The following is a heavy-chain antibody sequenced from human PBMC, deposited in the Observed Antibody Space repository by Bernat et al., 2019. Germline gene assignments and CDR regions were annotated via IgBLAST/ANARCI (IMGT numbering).Heavy chain of an antibody. CDR3: ARDLRYYGSGSYYNRSYSGFGY. V-gene: IGHV3-7*01. D-gene: IGHD3-10*01. CDR1: GFTFSSYW. CDR2: IKHDGSEK. Sequence: EVQLVESGGGLVQPGGSLRLSCAASGFTFSSYWMSWVRQAPGKGLEWVANIKHDGSEKYYVDSVKGRFTISRDNAKNSLYLQMNRLRAEDTALYYCARDLRYYGSGSYYNRSYSGFGYWGQGTLVTVSS. J-gene: IGHJ4*02.